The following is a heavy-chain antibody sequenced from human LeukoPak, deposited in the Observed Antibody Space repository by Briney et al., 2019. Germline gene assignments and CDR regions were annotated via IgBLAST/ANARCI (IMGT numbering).Heavy chain of an antibody. J-gene: IGHJ4*02. CDR1: GFTFSSYS. D-gene: IGHD6-6*01. CDR2: ISSSSSSI. Sequence: GGSLRLSCAASGFTFSSYSMNWVRQAPGKGLEWVSYISSSSSSIYHADSVKGRFTISRDNSKNTLYLQMNSLRLEDTSVYYCALMAARRDGDYWGQGTLVTVSS. V-gene: IGHV3-48*01. CDR3: ALMAARRDGDY.